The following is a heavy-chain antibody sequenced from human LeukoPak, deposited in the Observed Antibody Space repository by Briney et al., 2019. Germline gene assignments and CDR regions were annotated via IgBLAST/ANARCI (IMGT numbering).Heavy chain of an antibody. CDR1: GGSISSSSYY. V-gene: IGHV4-39*07. CDR2: IYYSGST. CDR3: ARGATPAYYDFWSGYPQYNWFDP. Sequence: PSETLSLTCTVSGGSISSSSYYWGWIRQPPGKGLEWIGSIYYSGSTYYNPSLKSRVTISVDTSKNQFSLKLSSVTAADTAVYYCARGATPAYYDFWSGYPQYNWFDPWGQGTLVTVSS. D-gene: IGHD3-3*01. J-gene: IGHJ5*02.